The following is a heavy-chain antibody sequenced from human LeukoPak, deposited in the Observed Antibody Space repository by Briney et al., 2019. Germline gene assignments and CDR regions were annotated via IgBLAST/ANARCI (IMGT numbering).Heavy chain of an antibody. Sequence: ASVKVSCKASGGTFGSYAISWVRQAPGQGLEWVGRIIPILGIANYAQKFQGRVTITADKSTSTAYMELSSLRSEDTAVYYCARERTYELPDYWGQGTLVTVSS. J-gene: IGHJ4*02. V-gene: IGHV1-69*04. CDR2: IIPILGIA. D-gene: IGHD1-7*01. CDR1: GGTFGSYA. CDR3: ARERTYELPDY.